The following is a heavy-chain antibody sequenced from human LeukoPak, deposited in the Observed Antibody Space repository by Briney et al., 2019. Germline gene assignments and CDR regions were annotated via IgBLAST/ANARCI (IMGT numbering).Heavy chain of an antibody. Sequence: GGSLRLSCAASGFTFTTSWMSWVRQAPGKGLEWVANIGPDGSQRSYEDSVKGRFTISRDNAKNSVYLQMNSLRVEDTAVYYCARFGMTATLNYWGQGTLVTASS. CDR1: GFTFTTSW. CDR2: IGPDGSQR. CDR3: ARFGMTATLNY. J-gene: IGHJ4*02. V-gene: IGHV3-7*01. D-gene: IGHD1-7*01.